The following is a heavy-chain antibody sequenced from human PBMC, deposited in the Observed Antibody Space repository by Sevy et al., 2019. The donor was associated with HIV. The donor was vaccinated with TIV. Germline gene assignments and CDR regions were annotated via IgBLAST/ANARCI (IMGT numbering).Heavy chain of an antibody. CDR1: GFTFSNYA. Sequence: GGSLRLSCAASGFTFSNYAMNWVRQAPGKGLEWVSTIFRSGGVTYYADSVKGRCTSSRDNFKNTLNLQMHSLRAEDTAVYYCAGGRYDSSGSFDAFDIWGQGTMVTVSS. J-gene: IGHJ3*02. CDR2: IFRSGGVT. V-gene: IGHV3-23*01. CDR3: AGGRYDSSGSFDAFDI. D-gene: IGHD3-22*01.